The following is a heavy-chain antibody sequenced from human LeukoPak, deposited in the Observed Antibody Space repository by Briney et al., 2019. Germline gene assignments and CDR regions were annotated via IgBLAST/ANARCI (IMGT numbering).Heavy chain of an antibody. D-gene: IGHD3-3*01. CDR1: GFTFSSYA. V-gene: IGHV3-23*01. J-gene: IGHJ4*02. CDR2: ISGSGGST. Sequence: GGSLRLSCAASGFTFSSYAMSWVRQAPGKGLEWVSAISGSGGSTYYADSVKGRFTISRDNSKNTLYLQVNSLGAEDTAVYYCATTIFGVVKPADYWGQGTLVTVSS. CDR3: ATTIFGVVKPADY.